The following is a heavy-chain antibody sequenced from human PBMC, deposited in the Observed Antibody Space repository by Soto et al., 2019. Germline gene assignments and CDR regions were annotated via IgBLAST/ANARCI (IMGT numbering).Heavy chain of an antibody. J-gene: IGHJ6*02. V-gene: IGHV3-43*01. CDR1: GFTFDDYS. CDR2: ISRDGGST. CDR3: TKDANDDYYYYGMDV. D-gene: IGHD1-1*01. Sequence: VGSLRLSCAASGFTFDDYSMHWVRQAPGKGLEWVALISRDGGSTYYADSLKGRFTISRDNSKNSLYLQMNSLRSEDSALYYCTKDANDDYYYYGMDVWGQGTTVTVSS.